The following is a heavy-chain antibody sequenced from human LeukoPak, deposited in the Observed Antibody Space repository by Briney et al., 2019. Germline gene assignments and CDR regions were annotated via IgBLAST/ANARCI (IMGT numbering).Heavy chain of an antibody. V-gene: IGHV1-8*01. D-gene: IGHD2-2*01. CDR1: GYTFTSYD. CDR2: MNPNSGNT. Sequence: ASVKVSCKASGYTFTSYDINWVRQATGQGLEWMGWMNPNSGNTGYAQKFQGRVTMTRNTSISTAYMELSSLRSEDMAVYYCARAPYCSSTSCSGADYWGQGTLVTVSS. J-gene: IGHJ4*02. CDR3: ARAPYCSSTSCSGADY.